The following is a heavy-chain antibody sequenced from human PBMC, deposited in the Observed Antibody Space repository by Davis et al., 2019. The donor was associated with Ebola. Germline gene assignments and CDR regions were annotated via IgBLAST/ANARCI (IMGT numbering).Heavy chain of an antibody. J-gene: IGHJ5*02. CDR3: ARAQTTVTTCWFDP. V-gene: IGHV1-18*01. Sequence: ASVKVSCKASGYTFTSYGISWVRQAPGQGLEWMGWISAYNGSTNYAQKLQGRVTMTTDTSTSTAYMELRSLRSDDTAVYYCARAQTTVTTCWFDPWGQGTLVTVSS. CDR1: GYTFTSYG. CDR2: ISAYNGST. D-gene: IGHD4-17*01.